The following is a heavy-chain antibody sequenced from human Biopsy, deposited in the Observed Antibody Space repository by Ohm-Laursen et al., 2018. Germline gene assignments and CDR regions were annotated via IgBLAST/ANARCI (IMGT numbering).Heavy chain of an antibody. CDR1: GGSIISYY. J-gene: IGHJ5*02. V-gene: IGHV4-59*01. Sequence: TLSLTCSVSGGSIISYYWTWIRQPPGMGLEWIGHVYNGGITNYNPSLKSRVTISKDTSKNQFSLQVNSVTAAVTAVYYCARTPRDSFWSGSYKRGLWFDPWGQGTLVIVSS. CDR2: VYNGGIT. CDR3: ARTPRDSFWSGSYKRGLWFDP. D-gene: IGHD3-3*01.